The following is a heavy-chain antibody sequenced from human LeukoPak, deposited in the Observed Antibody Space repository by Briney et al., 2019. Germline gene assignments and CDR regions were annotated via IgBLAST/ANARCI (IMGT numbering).Heavy chain of an antibody. D-gene: IGHD3-10*01. CDR1: GFPFSNYG. Sequence: PGGPLRLSCAASGFPFSNYGMHRVPQAPGKGLEWVAVISYDGSNEYYADSVKGRFTISRDNSKNTLYLQMNSLRAEDTAVYYCAGSWFYRDYFEYWGQGTLVTVSS. J-gene: IGHJ4*02. V-gene: IGHV3-30*03. CDR3: AGSWFYRDYFEY. CDR2: ISYDGSNE.